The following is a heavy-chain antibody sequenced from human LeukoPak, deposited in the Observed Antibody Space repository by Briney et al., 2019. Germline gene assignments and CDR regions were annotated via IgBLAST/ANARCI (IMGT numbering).Heavy chain of an antibody. D-gene: IGHD6-19*01. V-gene: IGHV3-7*03. CDR2: IRPDGSAQ. CDR3: AKWGYISGYYYDF. CDR1: GFSFSSHW. Sequence: GGSLRLSCAASGFSFSSHWMSWVRRAPGKGREWVANIRPDGSAQYYVDSVKGRFTISRDNAKNSLFLHMNSLRAEDTALYYCAKWGYISGYYYDFWGQGTLVTVSS. J-gene: IGHJ4*02.